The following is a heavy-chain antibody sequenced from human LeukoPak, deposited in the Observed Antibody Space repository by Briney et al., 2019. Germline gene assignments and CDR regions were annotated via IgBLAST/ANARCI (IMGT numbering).Heavy chain of an antibody. CDR2: ISTSGNTI. D-gene: IGHD6-19*01. V-gene: IGHV3-48*03. J-gene: IGHJ4*02. CDR3: ARDPIPFVEDSPGWPFDY. CDR1: GFRLSNYN. Sequence: GGSLRLSCAASGFRLSNYNMNWVRQTPGKGLEWISYISTSGNTIYYTDSVKGRFTVSRDNAKNAMYLQMNNLRAEDTAVYYCARDPIPFVEDSPGWPFDYWGQGTLLTVSS.